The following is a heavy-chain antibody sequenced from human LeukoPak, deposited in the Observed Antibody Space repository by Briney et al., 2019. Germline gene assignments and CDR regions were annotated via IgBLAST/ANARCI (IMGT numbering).Heavy chain of an antibody. V-gene: IGHV1-69*05. D-gene: IGHD1-26*01. CDR2: IIPIFGTA. Sequence: ASVKVSCKASGGTFSSYAISWVRQAPGQGLEWMGGIIPIFGTANYAQKFQGRVTMTRDTSISTAYMELSRLRSDDTAVYYCARCLVGAQPGDAFDIWGQGTMVTVSS. J-gene: IGHJ3*02. CDR1: GGTFSSYA. CDR3: ARCLVGAQPGDAFDI.